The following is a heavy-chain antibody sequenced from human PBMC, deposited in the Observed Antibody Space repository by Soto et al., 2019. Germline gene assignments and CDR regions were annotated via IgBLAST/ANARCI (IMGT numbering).Heavy chain of an antibody. CDR1: GGTFSSYA. CDR3: ARGGTGGPHDSSGYPYYYYGMDV. D-gene: IGHD3-22*01. Sequence: SVKVSCKASGGTFSSYAISWVRQAPGQGLEWMGGIIPIFGTANYAQKFQGRVTITADESTSTAYMELSSLRSEDTAVYYCARGGTGGPHDSSGYPYYYYGMDVWGQGTTVTVSS. CDR2: IIPIFGTA. J-gene: IGHJ6*02. V-gene: IGHV1-69*13.